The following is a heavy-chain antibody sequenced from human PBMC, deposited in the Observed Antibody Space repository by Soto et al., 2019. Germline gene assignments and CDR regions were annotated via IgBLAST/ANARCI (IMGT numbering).Heavy chain of an antibody. V-gene: IGHV1-18*04. CDR2: ISAYNGNT. CDR1: GYTFTSYG. CDR3: ARAPAGYSSSWYPIYYYYGMDV. J-gene: IGHJ6*02. Sequence: ASVKVSCKASGYTFTSYGISWVRQAPGQGLEWMGWISAYNGNTNYAQKLQGRVTMTTDTSTSTAYMELRSLRSDDTAVYYCARAPAGYSSSWYPIYYYYGMDVWGQGTKVTVSS. D-gene: IGHD6-13*01.